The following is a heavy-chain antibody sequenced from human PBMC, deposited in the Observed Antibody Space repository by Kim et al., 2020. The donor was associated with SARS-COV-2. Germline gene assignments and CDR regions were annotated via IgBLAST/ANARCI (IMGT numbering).Heavy chain of an antibody. CDR2: IYYSGST. CDR1: GGSISSSSYY. CDR3: ARLQRLWIAAAGNLEPYYYDY. D-gene: IGHD6-13*01. Sequence: SETLSLTCSVSGGSISSSSYYWGWLRQPPGKGLEWIGIIYYSGSTYYIPSLKSRVTISVDTSKNQFSLKLSSVTAADTAVYYCARLQRLWIAAAGNLEPYYYDYWGQGTLVTVSS. V-gene: IGHV4-39*01. J-gene: IGHJ4*02.